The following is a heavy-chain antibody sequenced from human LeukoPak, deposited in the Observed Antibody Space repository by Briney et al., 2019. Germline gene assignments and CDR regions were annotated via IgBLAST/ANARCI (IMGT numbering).Heavy chain of an antibody. CDR1: GYTFTSYD. Sequence: ASVKVSCKASGYTFTSYDINWVRQATGQGLEWMGWMNPNSGNTGYAQKFQGRVTITRNTSISTAYMELSSLRSEDTAVYYCARGQVMKYQLPFYYYYYYMDVWGKGTTVTVSS. CDR3: ARGQVMKYQLPFYYYYYYMDV. D-gene: IGHD2-2*01. V-gene: IGHV1-8*03. J-gene: IGHJ6*03. CDR2: MNPNSGNT.